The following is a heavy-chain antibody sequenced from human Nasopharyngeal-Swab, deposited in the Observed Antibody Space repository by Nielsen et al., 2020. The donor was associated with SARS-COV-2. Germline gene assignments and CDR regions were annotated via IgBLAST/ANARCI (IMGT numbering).Heavy chain of an antibody. Sequence: ASVKVSCKASGYNFIDYHMYWVRQAPGQGLEWMGRINPNRGGTNYAQKFHDRVTMTRDTSISTAYMELSSLGFDDTAVYYCARDLRGSAYSTTFYGLDVWGQGTTVTVS. V-gene: IGHV1-2*06. CDR2: INPNRGGT. D-gene: IGHD3-22*01. J-gene: IGHJ6*02. CDR3: ARDLRGSAYSTTFYGLDV. CDR1: GYNFIDYH.